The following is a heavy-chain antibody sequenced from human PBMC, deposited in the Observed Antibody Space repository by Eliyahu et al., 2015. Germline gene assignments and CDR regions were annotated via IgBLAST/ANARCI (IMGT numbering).Heavy chain of an antibody. V-gene: IGHV3-74*01. J-gene: IGHJ6*04. Sequence: XVQLVESGXGLVQPGXSLRLSCAXSXFXFSSYWMXWVRQAPGKGLVWVSRINSDGSSTSYADSVKGRFTISRDNAKNTLYLQMNSLRAEDTAVYYCARSYYYGMDVWGKGTTVTVSS. CDR3: ARSYYYGMDV. CDR2: INSDGSST. CDR1: XFXFSSYW.